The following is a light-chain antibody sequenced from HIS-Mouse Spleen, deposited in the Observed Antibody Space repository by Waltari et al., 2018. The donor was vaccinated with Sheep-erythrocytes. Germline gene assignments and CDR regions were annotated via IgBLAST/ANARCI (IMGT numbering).Light chain of an antibody. Sequence: QSALTQPASVSGSPGQSITISCTGTSSDVGSYNLVSWYQQHPGKAPQLMIYEGSKRPSGVSNRFSGSKSGNTASLPISGLQAEDEADYYCCSYAGSSTPWVFGGGTKLTVL. CDR2: EGS. V-gene: IGLV2-23*01. CDR3: CSYAGSSTPWV. J-gene: IGLJ3*02. CDR1: SSDVGSYNL.